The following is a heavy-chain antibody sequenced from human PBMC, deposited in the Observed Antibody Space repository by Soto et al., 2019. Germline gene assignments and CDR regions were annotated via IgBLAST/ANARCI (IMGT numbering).Heavy chain of an antibody. V-gene: IGHV3-23*01. D-gene: IGHD1-26*01. CDR3: AKDAVPYHGKWDWFDS. Sequence: DVQLLESGGGLVQPGGSLTLSCAASRFTFSDFAMSWVRQAPGKGLEWVSAIGGGGADTYYADSVKGRFTISRDNSKNTLYLQMNRLRDEDTAVYYCAKDAVPYHGKWDWFDSWGQGTLVTVSS. J-gene: IGHJ5*01. CDR2: IGGGGADT. CDR1: RFTFSDFA.